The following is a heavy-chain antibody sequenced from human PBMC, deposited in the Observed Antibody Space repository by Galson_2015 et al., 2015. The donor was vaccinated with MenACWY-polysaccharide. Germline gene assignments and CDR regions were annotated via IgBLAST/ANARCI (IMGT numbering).Heavy chain of an antibody. CDR1: GFTFSNYH. CDR2: ISSSSTI. Sequence: LRLSCAASGFTFSNYHMNWVRQAPGKGLEWASYISSSSTIYYADSVKGRFTISRDNAKNSLYLQMNSLRAEDTAVYYCARVRIASRSFDYWGQGTRVTVSS. V-gene: IGHV3-69-1*01. CDR3: ARVRIASRSFDY. J-gene: IGHJ4*02. D-gene: IGHD6-13*01.